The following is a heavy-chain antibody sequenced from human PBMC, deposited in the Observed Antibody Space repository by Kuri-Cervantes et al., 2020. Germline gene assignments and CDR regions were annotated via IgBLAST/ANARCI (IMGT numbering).Heavy chain of an antibody. V-gene: IGHV4-34*01. CDR3: AGGRYSSGWLNY. CDR2: INHSGST. Sequence: SQTLSLTCAVYGGSFSGYYWSWIRQPPGKGLEWIGEINHSGSTNYNPSLKSRVTISVDTSKNHFSLSLTSVTAADTAVYYCAGGRYSSGWLNYWGQGTLVTVSS. J-gene: IGHJ4*02. D-gene: IGHD6-19*01. CDR1: GGSFSGYY.